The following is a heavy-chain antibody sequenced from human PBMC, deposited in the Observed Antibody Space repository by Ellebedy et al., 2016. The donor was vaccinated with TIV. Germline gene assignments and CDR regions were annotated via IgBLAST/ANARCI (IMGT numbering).Heavy chain of an antibody. Sequence: ASVKVSCXASGYTFSNYYMHWVRQAPGQGLEWMGRINPSGGSTFYAQKLQGRVTMTTDTSTNTVYMELNTLTSDDTAVYYCAKGKRYMDVWGQGTIVTVSS. V-gene: IGHV1-46*01. CDR2: INPSGGST. CDR3: AKGKRYMDV. D-gene: IGHD3-9*01. CDR1: GYTFSNYY. J-gene: IGHJ6*02.